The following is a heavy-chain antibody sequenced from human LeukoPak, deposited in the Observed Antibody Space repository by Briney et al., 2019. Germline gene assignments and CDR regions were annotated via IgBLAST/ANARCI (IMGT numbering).Heavy chain of an antibody. V-gene: IGHV4-4*09. CDR3: VGGRDSFDI. Sequence: PSETLSLTCTVSGVSISSYYWSWIRQPPGKGLEWIGYIYTSGSTNYNPSLKSRVTISSNKSNNQFSLKLSSMTTADTPVYYCVGGRDSFDIWGQGTMVTVSS. CDR1: GVSISSYY. CDR2: IYTSGST. J-gene: IGHJ3*02.